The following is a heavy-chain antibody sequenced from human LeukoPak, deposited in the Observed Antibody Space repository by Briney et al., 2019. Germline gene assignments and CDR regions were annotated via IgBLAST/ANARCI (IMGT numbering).Heavy chain of an antibody. CDR2: ISAYNGNT. CDR3: ARVWGYNWNGENDY. CDR1: GYTFTSYG. D-gene: IGHD1-20*01. Sequence: ASVKVSCKASGYTFTSYGISRVRQAPGQGLEWMGWISAYNGNTNYAQKLQGRVTMTTDTSTSTAYMELRSLRSDDTAVYYCARVWGYNWNGENDYWGQGTLVTVSS. J-gene: IGHJ4*02. V-gene: IGHV1-18*01.